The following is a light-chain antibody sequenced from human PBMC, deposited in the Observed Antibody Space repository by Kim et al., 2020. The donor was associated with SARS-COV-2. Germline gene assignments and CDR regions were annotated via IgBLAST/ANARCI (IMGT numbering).Light chain of an antibody. J-gene: IGKJ2*01. Sequence: SASGGDRVTITCRASQDVKNWLAWYQQKPGKAPQLLIYGAFNLQSGVPSRFSGSKTGTDFTLTINGLQPEDFAIYFCQQANNFPYTFGQGTRLEI. CDR1: QDVKNW. CDR3: QQANNFPYT. CDR2: GAF. V-gene: IGKV1D-12*01.